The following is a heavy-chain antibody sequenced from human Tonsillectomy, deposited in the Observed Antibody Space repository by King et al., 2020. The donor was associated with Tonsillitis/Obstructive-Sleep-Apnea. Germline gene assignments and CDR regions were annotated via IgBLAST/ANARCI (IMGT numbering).Heavy chain of an antibody. J-gene: IGHJ2*01. Sequence: VQLVESWAEVEKPGASVKVSCKASGYTFTGYYMHWVRQAPGQGLEWMGWINPNSGGTNYAQKFQGRVTMTRDTSISTAYMELSRLRSDDTAVYYCAKHQVAGTLGKSHWYLELWGSGTLVTVS. CDR1: GYTFTGYY. D-gene: IGHD6-19*01. CDR2: INPNSGGT. V-gene: IGHV1-2*02. CDR3: AKHQVAGTLGKSHWYLEL.